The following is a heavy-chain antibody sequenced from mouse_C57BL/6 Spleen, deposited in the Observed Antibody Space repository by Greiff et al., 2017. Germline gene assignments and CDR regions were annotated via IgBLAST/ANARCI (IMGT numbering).Heavy chain of an antibody. CDR1: GYTFTDYN. D-gene: IGHD2-10*02. V-gene: IGHV1-18*01. J-gene: IGHJ4*01. CDR2: FIPNNGGT. Sequence: EVQRVESGPELVKPGASVKIPCKASGYTFTDYNMDWVKQSHGKSLEWIGDFIPNNGGTIYNQKFKGKSTLTVDKSSSTAYMELRSLTSEDTAFYYCAREGYGNYNYAMDYWGQGTSVTVSS. CDR3: AREGYGNYNYAMDY.